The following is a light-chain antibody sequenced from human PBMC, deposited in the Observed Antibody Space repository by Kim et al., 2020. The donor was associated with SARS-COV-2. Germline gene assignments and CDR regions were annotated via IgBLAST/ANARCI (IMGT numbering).Light chain of an antibody. V-gene: IGLV2-14*04. CDR2: DVN. Sequence: GQSSTIACTGTSSYVGGYSHVSWYQQHPGKAPKLILYDVNKRPSGASDRFSGSKSTNTASLTISGLQAEDEAEYYCSSFTTIGTWVFGGGTQLTVL. CDR1: SSYVGGYSH. J-gene: IGLJ3*02. CDR3: SSFTTIGTWV.